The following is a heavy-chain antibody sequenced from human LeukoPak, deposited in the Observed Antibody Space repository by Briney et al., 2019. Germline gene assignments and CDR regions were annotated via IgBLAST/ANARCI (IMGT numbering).Heavy chain of an antibody. Sequence: ASVRVSCKASGYTFTSRAINWVRQAPGQGLEWMGWINTNTGNPTYAQGFTGRFVFSLDTSVSTAYLQISSLKAEDTAMYYCARGGYPYLSTWYSDYWGQGTLVTVSS. CDR2: INTNTGNP. J-gene: IGHJ4*02. D-gene: IGHD2-15*01. CDR3: ARGGYPYLSTWYSDY. CDR1: GYTFTSRA. V-gene: IGHV7-4-1*02.